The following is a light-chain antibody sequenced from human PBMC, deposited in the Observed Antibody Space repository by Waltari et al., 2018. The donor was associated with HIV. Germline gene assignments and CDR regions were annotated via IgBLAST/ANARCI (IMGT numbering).Light chain of an antibody. Sequence: QAALTQPASVSGSPGQSITISCTGTSSDVGGYNYVSWYQQRPGKGPTLVIYEVTKRPSGVSARFSCSKSGNTASLTISGLQTEDEADYYCSSYVSTSSRGLFGGGTKLTVL. V-gene: IGLV2-14*01. CDR3: SSYVSTSSRGL. J-gene: IGLJ2*01. CDR2: EVT. CDR1: SSDVGGYNY.